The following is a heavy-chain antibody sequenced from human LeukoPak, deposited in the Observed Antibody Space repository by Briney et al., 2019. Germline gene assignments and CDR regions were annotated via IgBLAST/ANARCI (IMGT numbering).Heavy chain of an antibody. CDR2: ISAYNDNT. V-gene: IGHV1-18*01. D-gene: IGHD5-12*01. J-gene: IGHJ5*02. Sequence: ASVKVSCKASVYSFSSYGITWVRQAPGQGLEWMGWISAYNDNTKYAQKFQDRVITTRDTSTSTAYMELTRLTSDDTAVYYCARVRLPIVGTIGWFDLWGQGTPVTVSS. CDR3: ARVRLPIVGTIGWFDL. CDR1: VYSFSSYG.